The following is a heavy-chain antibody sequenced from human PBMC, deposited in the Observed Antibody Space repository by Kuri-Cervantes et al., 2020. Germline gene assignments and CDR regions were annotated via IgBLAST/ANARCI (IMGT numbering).Heavy chain of an antibody. CDR3: AREGREGLLQI. D-gene: IGHD3-3*01. CDR1: GYTFSTYG. Sequence: ASVKVSCKASGYTFSTYGFTWVRQVPGQGLEWMGWISAYSGDTKYAQKFQGRVTMTTDTSTSTAYMELRSLRSDDTAVYYCAREGREGLLQIWGQGTMVTVSS. V-gene: IGHV1-18*04. CDR2: ISAYSGDT. J-gene: IGHJ3*02.